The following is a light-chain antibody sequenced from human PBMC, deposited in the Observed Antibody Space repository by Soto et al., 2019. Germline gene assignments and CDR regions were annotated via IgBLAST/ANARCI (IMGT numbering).Light chain of an antibody. CDR3: LQEYRYPLT. V-gene: IGKV1-6*01. CDR2: AAS. CDR1: QGIRND. Sequence: AIQLTQSPASLSASVGDRVTITCRASQGIRNDLGWFQQKPGKAPKLLIYAASSLQTGVPSRFRGSVSGTYFTLTISSLQVEDFATYYCLQEYRYPLTFGGGPKVEI. J-gene: IGKJ4*01.